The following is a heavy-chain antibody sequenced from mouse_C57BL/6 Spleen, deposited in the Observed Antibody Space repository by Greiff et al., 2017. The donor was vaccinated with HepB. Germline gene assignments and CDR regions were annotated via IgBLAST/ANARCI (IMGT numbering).Heavy chain of an antibody. J-gene: IGHJ4*01. CDR1: GYTFTSYW. V-gene: IGHV1-53*01. D-gene: IGHD1-1*01. CDR3: ARFTTVVAFYAMDY. Sequence: QVQLKQPGTELVKPGASVKLSCKASGYTFTSYWMHWVKQRPGQGLEWIGNINPSNGGTNYNEKFKSKATLTVDKSSSTAYMQLSSLTSEDSAVYYGARFTTVVAFYAMDYWGQGTSVTVSS. CDR2: INPSNGGT.